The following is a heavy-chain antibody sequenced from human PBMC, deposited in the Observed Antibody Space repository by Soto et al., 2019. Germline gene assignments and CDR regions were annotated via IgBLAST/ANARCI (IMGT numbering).Heavy chain of an antibody. V-gene: IGHV3-30*01. CDR1: GFTFSTSA. D-gene: IGHD2-8*01. CDR3: VASVFSFDY. J-gene: IGHJ4*02. Sequence: HVQLVESGGGVVQPGRSLRLSCAASGFTFSTSAMHWVRQAPGKGLEWVAVISYDGTNEHYEDSVKGRFTVSRDNSRNTLSMQTNSLRPEDTDMYYCVASVFSFDYWGQGSLVTVSS. CDR2: ISYDGTNE.